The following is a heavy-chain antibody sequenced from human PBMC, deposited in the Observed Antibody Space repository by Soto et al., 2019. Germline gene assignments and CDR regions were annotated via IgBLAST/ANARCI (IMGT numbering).Heavy chain of an antibody. J-gene: IGHJ4*02. CDR1: GGSISSGDYY. Sequence: LSLTCTVSGGSISSGDYYWSWIRQPPGKGLEWIGYIYYSGSTYYNPSLKSRVTISVDTSKNQFSLKLSSVTAADTAVYYCARSPKDIVVVVGEYYFDYWGQGTLVTVSS. V-gene: IGHV4-30-4*01. CDR2: IYYSGST. D-gene: IGHD2-15*01. CDR3: ARSPKDIVVVVGEYYFDY.